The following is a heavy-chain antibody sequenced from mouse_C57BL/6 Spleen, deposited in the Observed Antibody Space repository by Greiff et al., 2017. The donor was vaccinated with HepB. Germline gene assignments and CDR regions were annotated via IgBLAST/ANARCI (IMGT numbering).Heavy chain of an antibody. J-gene: IGHJ2*01. V-gene: IGHV1-59*01. Sequence: VQLQQPGAELVRPGTSVKLSCKASGYTFTSYWMHWVKQRPGQGLEWIGVIDPSDSYTNYNQKFKGKATLTVDTSSSTAYMQLSSLTSEDSAVYYCARYYEYDDEPSYYFDYWGQGTTLTVSS. CDR1: GYTFTSYW. CDR3: ARYYEYDDEPSYYFDY. D-gene: IGHD2-4*01. CDR2: IDPSDSYT.